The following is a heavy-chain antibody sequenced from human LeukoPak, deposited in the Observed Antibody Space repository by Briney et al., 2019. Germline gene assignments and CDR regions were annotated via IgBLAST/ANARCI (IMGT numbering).Heavy chain of an antibody. V-gene: IGHV3-48*01. CDR2: ISSTSTI. Sequence: PGGSLRLSCAASGFTFSSYSMNWVRQAPGKGLEWVSYISSTSTIYYADSVKGRFTISRDNAKNSLYLQMNSLRAEDTAVYYCARDRRTWLDYWGQGTLVIVSS. CDR1: GFTFSSYS. D-gene: IGHD1-7*01. J-gene: IGHJ4*02. CDR3: ARDRRTWLDY.